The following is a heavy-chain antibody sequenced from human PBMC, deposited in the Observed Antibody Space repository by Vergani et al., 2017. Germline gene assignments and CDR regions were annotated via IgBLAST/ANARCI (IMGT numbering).Heavy chain of an antibody. CDR3: ARDLAYSIYGMDV. Sequence: QLQLQESGPGLVKPSETLSLTCTVSGGSISSSSYYWGWIRQPPGKGLEWIGSIYYSGSTYYNPSLKRRVTISVDTSKNQFSLKLSSVTAADTAVYYCARDLAYSIYGMDVWGQGTTVTVSS. CDR1: GGSISSSSYY. V-gene: IGHV4-39*07. CDR2: IYYSGST. J-gene: IGHJ6*02. D-gene: IGHD1-26*01.